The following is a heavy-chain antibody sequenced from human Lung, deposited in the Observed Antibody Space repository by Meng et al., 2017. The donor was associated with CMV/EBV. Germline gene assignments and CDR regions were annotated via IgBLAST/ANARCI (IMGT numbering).Heavy chain of an antibody. D-gene: IGHD6-13*01. V-gene: IGHV1-46*01. CDR3: ARDRGCCYSWYFQYYIDF. CDR2: INPSDNTP. Sequence: ASVKVSXKASGCTLTNYYIHWVRQAPGQGLEWMGIINPSDNTPIYAQKFQGRVTMTRDTSTSTVYMELSRLRSDDTGLCYCARDRGCCYSWYFQYYIDFWGQGNXVXVSS. J-gene: IGHJ4*02. CDR1: GCTLTNYY.